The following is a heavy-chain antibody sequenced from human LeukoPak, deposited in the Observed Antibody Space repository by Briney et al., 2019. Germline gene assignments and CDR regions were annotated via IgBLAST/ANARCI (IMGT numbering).Heavy chain of an antibody. CDR2: TIPIFGTA. J-gene: IGHJ6*02. V-gene: IGHV1-69*01. D-gene: IGHD6-19*01. CDR1: GGTFSSYA. Sequence: GASVKVSCKASGGTFSSYAISWVRQAPGQGLEWMGGTIPIFGTANYAQKFQGRVTITADESTSTAYMELSSLRSEDTAVYYCASSAVDYYYGMDVWGQGTTVTVSS. CDR3: ASSAVDYYYGMDV.